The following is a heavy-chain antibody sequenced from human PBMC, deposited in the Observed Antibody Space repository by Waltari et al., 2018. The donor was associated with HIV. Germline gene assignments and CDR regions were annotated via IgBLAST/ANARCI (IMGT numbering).Heavy chain of an antibody. CDR1: GLTFRRDW. CDR3: ARFLYAYYDSNDFYRPYYYGMDV. Sequence: EVQLVESGGGLVKQGGSLRVSCAASGLTFRRDWLSWVRQATGMGLEWVANIKQDGSEKYYVDSVRGRFTISRDNTNNLLYLQMNSLRAEDTAVYYCARFLYAYYDSNDFYRPYYYGMDVWGQGTTVTVSS. D-gene: IGHD3-22*01. V-gene: IGHV3-7*01. J-gene: IGHJ6*02. CDR2: IKQDGSEK.